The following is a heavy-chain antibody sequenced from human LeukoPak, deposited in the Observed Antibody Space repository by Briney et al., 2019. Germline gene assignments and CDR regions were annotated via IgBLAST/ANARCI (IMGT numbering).Heavy chain of an antibody. V-gene: IGHV3-21*01. J-gene: IGHJ4*02. Sequence: GGSLRLSCVASGFIFSDYSMDWVRQAPGKGLEWVSSISSSSAYIFYSDSVKGRFAISRDNAKNSLYLQMNSLRAEDTAVYYCARGEYYFDYWGQGTLVTVSS. CDR1: GFIFSDYS. CDR3: ARGEYYFDY. CDR2: ISSSSAYI. D-gene: IGHD3-10*01.